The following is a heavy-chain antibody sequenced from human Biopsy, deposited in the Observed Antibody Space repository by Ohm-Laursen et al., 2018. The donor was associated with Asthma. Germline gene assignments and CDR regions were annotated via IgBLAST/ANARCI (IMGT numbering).Heavy chain of an antibody. D-gene: IGHD6-13*01. J-gene: IGHJ5*02. CDR3: ARGQKSAGDRWFDP. CDR1: GYAFIGCH. CDR2: INPNSGGT. Sequence: ASVKVSCNASGYAFIGCHIHWMRQAPGQGLEWMGRINPNSGGTNYAQKFQGRVTMTRDTSISTAYMEVSRLRSDDTAVYYCARGQKSAGDRWFDPWGQGTLVTVSS. V-gene: IGHV1-2*06.